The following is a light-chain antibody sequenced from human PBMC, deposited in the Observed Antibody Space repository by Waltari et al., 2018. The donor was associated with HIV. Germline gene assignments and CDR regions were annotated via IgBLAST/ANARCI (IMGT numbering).Light chain of an antibody. J-gene: IGLJ3*02. CDR3: AAWDDSLCVFV. CDR2: RNN. V-gene: IGLV1-47*01. Sequence: QSVLTQPPSASGTPGQRVTISCSGSSSNIGRNYVYWYQQLPGTAPKLLIYRNNQRPSWVPDRFSGSKSGTSASLAISGLRSEDEADYYCAAWDDSLCVFVFGVGIKLSVL. CDR1: SSNIGRNY.